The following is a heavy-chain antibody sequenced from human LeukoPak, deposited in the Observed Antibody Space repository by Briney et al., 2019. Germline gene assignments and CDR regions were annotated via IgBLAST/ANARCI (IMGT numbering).Heavy chain of an antibody. V-gene: IGHV4-30-2*01. CDR1: GGSISSGGYS. CDR2: INHSGST. J-gene: IGHJ4*02. Sequence: SETLSLTCAVSGGSISSGGYSWSWIRQPPGKGLEWIGEINHSGSTNYNPSLKSRVTISVDTSKNQFSLKLSSVTAADTAVYYCARKMATMRGYFDYWGQGTLVTVSS. D-gene: IGHD5-24*01. CDR3: ARKMATMRGYFDY.